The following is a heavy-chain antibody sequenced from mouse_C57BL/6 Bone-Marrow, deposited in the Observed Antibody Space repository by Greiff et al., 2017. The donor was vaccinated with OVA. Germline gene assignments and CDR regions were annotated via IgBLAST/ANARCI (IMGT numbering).Heavy chain of an antibody. CDR3: ARGGSSGLFAY. J-gene: IGHJ3*01. V-gene: IGHV1-22*01. CDR2: INPNNGGT. D-gene: IGHD3-2*02. CDR1: GYTFTDYN. Sequence: EVQRVESGPELVKPGASVKMSCKASGYTFTDYNMHWVKQSHGKSLEWIGYINPNNGGTSYNQKFKGKATLTVNKSSSTAYMELRSLTSEDSAVYYCARGGSSGLFAYWGQGTLVTVSA.